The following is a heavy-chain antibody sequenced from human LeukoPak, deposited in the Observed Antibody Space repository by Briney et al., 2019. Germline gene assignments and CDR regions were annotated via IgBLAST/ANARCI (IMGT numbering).Heavy chain of an antibody. Sequence: TLSLTRTVSGGSHSSGGYYWGWIRPPPGTGHERIGYIYYSGSTYYNPSLKSRVTISVDTSKNQFSLKLSSVTAADTAVYYCASVVGATGADYWGQGTLVTVSS. V-gene: IGHV4-31*03. CDR3: ASVVGATGADY. D-gene: IGHD1-26*01. CDR1: GGSHSSGGYY. J-gene: IGHJ4*02. CDR2: IYYSGST.